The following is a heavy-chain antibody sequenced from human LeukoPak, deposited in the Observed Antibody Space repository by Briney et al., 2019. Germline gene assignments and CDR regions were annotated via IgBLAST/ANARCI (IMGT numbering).Heavy chain of an antibody. J-gene: IGHJ6*02. Sequence: GGSLRLSCAASGFTFSNAWMSWVRQAPGKGLEWLANINQEGSEKYYVDSVKGRFTISRDNAKNSVYLQMKSLRVEDAAVYYCARHWYCDSSGCSRDDVDVWGQGTTVTVSS. CDR1: GFTFSNAW. CDR3: ARHWYCDSSGCSRDDVDV. V-gene: IGHV3-7*01. D-gene: IGHD3-22*01. CDR2: INQEGSEK.